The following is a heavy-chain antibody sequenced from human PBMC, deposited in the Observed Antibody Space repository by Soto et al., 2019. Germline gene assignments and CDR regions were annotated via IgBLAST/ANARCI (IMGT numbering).Heavy chain of an antibody. CDR2: IYYSGST. CDR3: ARPPVGDSSGYWDY. V-gene: IGHV4-39*01. D-gene: IGHD3-22*01. J-gene: IGHJ4*02. Sequence: PSETLSLTCTASGGSISSSSYYWGWIRQPPGKGLEWIGSIYYSGSTYYNPSLKSRVTISVDTSKNQFSLKLSSVTAADTAVYYCARPPVGDSSGYWDYWGQGTLVTVSS. CDR1: GGSISSSSYY.